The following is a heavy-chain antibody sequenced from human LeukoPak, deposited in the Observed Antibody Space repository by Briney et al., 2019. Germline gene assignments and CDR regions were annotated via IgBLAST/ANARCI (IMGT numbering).Heavy chain of an antibody. CDR1: GFTLSNYA. D-gene: IGHD6-19*01. J-gene: IGHJ5*02. V-gene: IGHV3-13*01. CDR2: IDIPGNT. Sequence: GGSLRLSCAASGFTLSNYAMHWVRQVTGKGLEWVSGIDIPGNTYYPDSVKGRFSTSRESIKNSLYLLKKSMRAAETAVYYSAGAVARTHWFDPWGQGTLVIVSS. CDR3: AGAVARTHWFDP.